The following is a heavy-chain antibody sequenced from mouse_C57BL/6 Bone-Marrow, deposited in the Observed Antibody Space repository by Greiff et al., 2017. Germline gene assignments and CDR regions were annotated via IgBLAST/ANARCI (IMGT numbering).Heavy chain of an antibody. J-gene: IGHJ3*01. CDR3: ARWGYYGSSSFAY. D-gene: IGHD1-1*01. CDR1: GYTFTSYG. V-gene: IGHV1-81*01. Sequence: QVQLQQSGAELARPGASVKLSCKASGYTFTSYGISWVKQRTGQGLEWIGEIYPRSGNTYYNEKFKGKATLTADKPSSTAYMQLSSLTSEDSAVYYCARWGYYGSSSFAYWGQGTLVTVSA. CDR2: IYPRSGNT.